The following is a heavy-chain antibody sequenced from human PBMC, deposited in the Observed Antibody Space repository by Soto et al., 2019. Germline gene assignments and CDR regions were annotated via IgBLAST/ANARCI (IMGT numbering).Heavy chain of an antibody. D-gene: IGHD2-21*01. CDR3: AKVPLLPYYFDY. J-gene: IGHJ4*02. Sequence: GSLRLSCAASGFTFSNYAMNWVRQAPGKGMEWVSAISGSGGTTYYADYVKGRLTMSRDNSKNTLYLQMNSLIAYDTAVYYCAKVPLLPYYFDYWGLGTLVTVSS. CDR1: GFTFSNYA. V-gene: IGHV3-23*01. CDR2: ISGSGGTT.